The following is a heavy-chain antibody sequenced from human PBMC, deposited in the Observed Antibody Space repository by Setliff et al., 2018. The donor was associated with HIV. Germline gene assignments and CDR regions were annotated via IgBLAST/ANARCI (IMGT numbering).Heavy chain of an antibody. CDR3: ATDGMDYGDDEGDFYYYYYMDV. V-gene: IGHV1-69*13. CDR2: IIPMVGTP. Sequence: SVKVSCKAVGGTFSAHGISWVRQAPGQGLEWMGGIIPMVGTPNYAQRFQGRVTITADESTRTVYMGLSSLRSEDTAVYFCATDGMDYGDDEGDFYYYYYMDVWGKGTTVTVSS. CDR1: GGTFSAHG. J-gene: IGHJ6*03. D-gene: IGHD4-17*01.